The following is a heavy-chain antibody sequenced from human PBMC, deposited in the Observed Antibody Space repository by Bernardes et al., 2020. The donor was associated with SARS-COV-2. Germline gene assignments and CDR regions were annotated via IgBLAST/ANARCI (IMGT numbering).Heavy chain of an antibody. D-gene: IGHD3-16*01. Sequence: SETLSLTCAVYGGSLSGFYWNWIRQPPGTGLEWIGEINYSGSTNYNPSLKSRVTISVDTSKNQFSLKLSSVTAADTAVYYCARAVWGIWHFDLWGRGTLVTVSS. CDR3: ARAVWGIWHFDL. V-gene: IGHV4-34*01. CDR1: GGSLSGFY. CDR2: INYSGST. J-gene: IGHJ2*01.